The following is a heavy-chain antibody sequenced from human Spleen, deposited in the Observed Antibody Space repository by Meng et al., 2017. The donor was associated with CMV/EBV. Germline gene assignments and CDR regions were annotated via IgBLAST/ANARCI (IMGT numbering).Heavy chain of an antibody. J-gene: IGHJ6*02. Sequence: ASVKVSCKASGYTFTAYYIHWVRQAPGQGLEWMGWINPKSGGTHYAQRFQGRVTLTRDTSIRTTYMELSRLRSDDTAVYYCARDNLGGDYYYYGMDVWGQGTTVTVSS. V-gene: IGHV1-2*02. CDR3: ARDNLGGDYYYYGMDV. CDR1: GYTFTAYY. CDR2: INPKSGGT.